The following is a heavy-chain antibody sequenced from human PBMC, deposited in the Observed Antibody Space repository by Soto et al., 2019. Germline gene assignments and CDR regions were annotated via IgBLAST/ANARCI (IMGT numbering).Heavy chain of an antibody. V-gene: IGHV3-15*01. CDR1: GFPFSNAW. Sequence: EVQLVESGGGLVKPGGSLRLSCAASGFPFSNAWMSWVRQAPGKGLEWVGRIKTKTEGGTTDYAAPVKGRFTISRDNAKNSLYLQMNSLRAEDTAVYYCARDLLLAAAGFDYWGQGTLVTVSS. J-gene: IGHJ4*02. CDR2: IKTKTEGGTT. CDR3: ARDLLLAAAGFDY. D-gene: IGHD6-13*01.